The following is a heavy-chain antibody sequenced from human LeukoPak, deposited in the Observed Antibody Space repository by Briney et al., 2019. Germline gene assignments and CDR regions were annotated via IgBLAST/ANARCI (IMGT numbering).Heavy chain of an antibody. CDR2: IYYSGST. CDR1: GGSISSGGYY. Sequence: SETLSLTRTVSGGSISSGGYYWSWIRQHPGRGLEWIGYIYYSGSTYYNPSLKSRVTISVDTSKNQFSLKLSSVTAADTAVYYCAREGAAAGFNWFDPWGQGTLVTVSS. D-gene: IGHD6-13*01. CDR3: AREGAAAGFNWFDP. V-gene: IGHV4-31*03. J-gene: IGHJ5*02.